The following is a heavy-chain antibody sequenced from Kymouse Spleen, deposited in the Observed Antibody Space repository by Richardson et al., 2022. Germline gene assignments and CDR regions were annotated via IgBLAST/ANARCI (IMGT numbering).Heavy chain of an antibody. CDR1: GFTFDDYA. J-gene: IGHJ6*02. CDR3: AKDIEGSYDYYYYGMDV. Sequence: EVQLVESGGGLVQPGRSLRLSCAASGFTFDDYAMHWVRQAPGKGLEWVSGISWNSGSIGYADSVKGRFTISRDNAKNSLYLQMNSLRAEDTALYYCAKDIEGSYDYYYYGMDVWGQGTTVTVSS. CDR2: ISWNSGSI. V-gene: IGHV3-9*01. D-gene: IGHD1-26*01.